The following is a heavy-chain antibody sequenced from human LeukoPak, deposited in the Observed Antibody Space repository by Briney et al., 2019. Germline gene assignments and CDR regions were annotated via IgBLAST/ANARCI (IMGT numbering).Heavy chain of an antibody. V-gene: IGHV3-23*01. CDR1: GFTFSNYA. CDR3: AKVGARGSGWNFDY. Sequence: GGSLRLSCAASGFTFSNYAMYWVRQAPGKGLEWVSAISGTDTNTYYADSVKGRFTISRDNSKNTLYLQMNSLRAEDTAVYYCAKVGARGSGWNFDYWGQGTLVTVSS. J-gene: IGHJ4*02. CDR2: ISGTDTNT. D-gene: IGHD6-19*01.